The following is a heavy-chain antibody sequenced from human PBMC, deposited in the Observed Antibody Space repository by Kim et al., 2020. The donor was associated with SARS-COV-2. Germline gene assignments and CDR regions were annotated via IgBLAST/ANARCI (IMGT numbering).Heavy chain of an antibody. D-gene: IGHD3-3*01. CDR2: IYYSGST. CDR1: GGSISSSSYY. J-gene: IGHJ5*02. CDR3: ARHSLRFLEWANWFDP. Sequence: SETLSLTCTVSGGSISSSSYYWGWIRQPPGKGLDWIGSIYYSGSTYYNPSLKSRVTISVDTSKNQFSLKLSSVTAADTAVYYCARHSLRFLEWANWFDPWGQGTLVTVSS. V-gene: IGHV4-39*01.